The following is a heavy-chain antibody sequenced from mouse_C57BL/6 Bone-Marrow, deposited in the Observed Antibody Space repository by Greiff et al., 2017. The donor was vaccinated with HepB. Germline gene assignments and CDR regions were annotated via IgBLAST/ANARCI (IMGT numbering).Heavy chain of an antibody. Sequence: VQLKESGPELVKPGASVKISCKASGYSFTGYYMNWVKQSPEKSLEWIGEINPSTGGTTYNQKFKAKATLTVDKSSSTAYMQLKSLTSEDSAVYYCARSPSFLAGFAYWGQGTLVTVSA. CDR1: GYSFTGYY. CDR3: ARSPSFLAGFAY. CDR2: INPSTGGT. V-gene: IGHV1-42*01. J-gene: IGHJ3*01.